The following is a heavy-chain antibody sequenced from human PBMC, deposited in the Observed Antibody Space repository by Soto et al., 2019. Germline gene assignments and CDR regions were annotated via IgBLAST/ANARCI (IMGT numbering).Heavy chain of an antibody. V-gene: IGHV1-18*01. J-gene: IGHJ4*02. CDR3: AAMVGGVVTAAHNFDY. CDR2: ISAYNGNT. Sequence: GASVKVSCKASGYTFTSYGISWLRQAPGQGLEWMGWISAYNGNTNYAQKLQGRVTMTTDTSTSTAYMELRSLRSDDTAVYYCAAMVGGVVTAAHNFDYWGQGTLVTVSS. D-gene: IGHD2-2*01. CDR1: GYTFTSYG.